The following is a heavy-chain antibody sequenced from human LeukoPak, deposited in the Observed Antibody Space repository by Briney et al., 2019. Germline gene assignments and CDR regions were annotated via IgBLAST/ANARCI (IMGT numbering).Heavy chain of an antibody. CDR3: AKDRAYSFDY. CDR1: GFTFSIYA. D-gene: IGHD5-18*01. CDR2: ISASDRRT. Sequence: GGSLRLSCAASGFTFSIYAMSWVRQAPGKGPEWVSAISASDRRTYYADSVKGRLTISRDNSKNTLYLQMNSLRAEDTAVYYCAKDRAYSFDYWGQGTLVAVSS. J-gene: IGHJ4*02. V-gene: IGHV3-23*01.